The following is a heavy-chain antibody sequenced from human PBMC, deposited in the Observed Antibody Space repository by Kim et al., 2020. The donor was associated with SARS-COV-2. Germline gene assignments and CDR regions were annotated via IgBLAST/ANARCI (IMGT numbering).Heavy chain of an antibody. J-gene: IGHJ6*02. V-gene: IGHV4-59*13. Sequence: SETLSLTCSVSGGSISSYYWSWIRQPPGKGLEWIGYIYNSGSTNYNPSLKSRVTISLDTSKNLFSLKLSSVTAADTAVYYCAKSDGSGSYNYYYGMDVWGQGTTVTVSS. CDR1: GGSISSYY. D-gene: IGHD3-10*01. CDR3: AKSDGSGSYNYYYGMDV. CDR2: IYNSGST.